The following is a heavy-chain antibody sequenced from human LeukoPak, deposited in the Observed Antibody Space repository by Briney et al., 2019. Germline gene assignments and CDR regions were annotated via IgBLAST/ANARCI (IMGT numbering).Heavy chain of an antibody. Sequence: GGSLRLSCVGSGFTFRGHAMSWVRQAPEKGLEFVSGIYENGGTTYYADSVKGRFSISRGNSKNTLYLQMDSLRGEDTAVYYCAKDFRIGYSAHFDYWGQGALVTVSS. D-gene: IGHD2-21*01. V-gene: IGHV3-23*01. J-gene: IGHJ4*02. CDR3: AKDFRIGYSAHFDY. CDR1: GFTFRGHA. CDR2: IYENGGTT.